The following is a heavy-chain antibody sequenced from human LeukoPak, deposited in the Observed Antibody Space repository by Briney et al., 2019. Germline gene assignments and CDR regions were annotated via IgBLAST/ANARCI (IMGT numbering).Heavy chain of an antibody. CDR2: IYIVVST. V-gene: IGHV3-53*01. J-gene: IGHJ3*02. CDR1: GFTVSSNY. CDR3: ARDLGSMRYYYGSGSYQAFDI. Sequence: GGSLRLSCAASGFTVSSNYMSWVRQAPGKGLEWVSVIYIVVSTYYADSVKGRFTISRDNSKNTLYLQMNSLRAEDTAVYYCARDLGSMRYYYGSGSYQAFDIWGQGTMVSVSS. D-gene: IGHD3-10*01.